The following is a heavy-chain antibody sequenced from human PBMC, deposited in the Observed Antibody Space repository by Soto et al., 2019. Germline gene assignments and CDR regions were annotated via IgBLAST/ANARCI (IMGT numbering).Heavy chain of an antibody. V-gene: IGHV3-33*01. Sequence: QVQLVESGGGVVQPGRSLRLSCAASGFTFSSYGMHWVRQAPGKGLEWVAVIWYDGSNKYYADSVKGRFTISRDNSKNTLYLQMNSLRAEDTAVYYWARDSDYYDSSGSFQHWGQGTLVTVSS. J-gene: IGHJ1*01. CDR3: ARDSDYYDSSGSFQH. CDR1: GFTFSSYG. CDR2: IWYDGSNK. D-gene: IGHD3-22*01.